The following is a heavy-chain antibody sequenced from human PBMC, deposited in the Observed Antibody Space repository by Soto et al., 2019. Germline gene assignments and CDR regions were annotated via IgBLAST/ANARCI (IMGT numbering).Heavy chain of an antibody. D-gene: IGHD6-13*01. J-gene: IGHJ4*02. V-gene: IGHV4-59*01. CDR1: DVYMIAYA. Sequence: FVPLCHTYSVSDVYMIAYAGNWMRKTPGKGLQWIGYTYYSGSTTYNPSLKSRVTISVDSSKNQFSLKLDSVTPADTAVYYCARVRGTAGKRYFDYWGPGTLVTVSS. CDR3: ARVRGTAGKRYFDY. CDR2: TYYSGST.